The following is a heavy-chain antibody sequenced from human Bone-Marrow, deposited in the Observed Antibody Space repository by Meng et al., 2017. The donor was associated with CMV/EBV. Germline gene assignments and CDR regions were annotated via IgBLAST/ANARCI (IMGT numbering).Heavy chain of an antibody. Sequence: TFTSYAMHWVRQAPGPRLEWMGWINAGNGNTKYSQKFQSRVTITRDTSASTAYMELSSLRSEDTAVYYCAREGYYDYVWGSYRYFDYWGQGTLVTVSS. J-gene: IGHJ4*02. CDR2: INAGNGNT. D-gene: IGHD3-16*02. CDR3: AREGYYDYVWGSYRYFDY. CDR1: TFTSYA. V-gene: IGHV1-3*01.